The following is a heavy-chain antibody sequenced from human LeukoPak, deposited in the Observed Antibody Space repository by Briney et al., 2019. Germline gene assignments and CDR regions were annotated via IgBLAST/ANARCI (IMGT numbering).Heavy chain of an antibody. V-gene: IGHV4-59*01. CDR2: IYYSGST. CDR1: GGSISSYY. Sequence: PSETLSLTCTVSGGSISSYYWSWIRQPPGKGLERIGYIYYSGSTNYNPSLKSRVTISVDTSKNQFSLKLSSVTAADTAVYYCARGHHGTTGYYFDYWGQGTLVTVSS. J-gene: IGHJ4*02. D-gene: IGHD1-1*01. CDR3: ARGHHGTTGYYFDY.